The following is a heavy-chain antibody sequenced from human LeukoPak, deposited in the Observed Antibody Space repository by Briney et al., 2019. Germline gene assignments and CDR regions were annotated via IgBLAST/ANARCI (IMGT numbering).Heavy chain of an antibody. CDR1: GGSISSGGYY. Sequence: SQTLSLTCTVSGGSISSGGYYWSWIRQHPGKGLEWIGYIYYSGSTYYNPSLKCRVTISVDTSKNQFSLKLSSVTAADTAVYYCARDVPSLAWGAEGYFDYWGQGTLVTVSS. CDR3: ARDVPSLAWGAEGYFDY. CDR2: IYYSGST. J-gene: IGHJ4*02. V-gene: IGHV4-31*03. D-gene: IGHD1-26*01.